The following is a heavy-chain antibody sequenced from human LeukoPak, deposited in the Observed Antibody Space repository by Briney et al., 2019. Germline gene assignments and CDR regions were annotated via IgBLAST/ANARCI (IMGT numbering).Heavy chain of an antibody. V-gene: IGHV3-13*01. CDR2: IVTAGDT. J-gene: IGHJ2*01. D-gene: IGHD3-10*01. Sequence: PGGSLRLSCAPSGLTFSRYDMHCVRETTGKALEWVSAIVTAGDTYDTGSMKGRFTISRENAKNPLYLQMHSLRAGDSAVYYCVRDCITLGLSGGFDLWGRGILVTVSS. CDR3: VRDCITLGLSGGFDL. CDR1: GLTFSRYD.